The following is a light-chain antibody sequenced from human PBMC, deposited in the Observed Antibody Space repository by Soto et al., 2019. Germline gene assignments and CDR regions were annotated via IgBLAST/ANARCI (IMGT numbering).Light chain of an antibody. J-gene: IGKJ1*01. CDR3: QQYGSSGT. Sequence: VLTQSPGTLSLSPGERATLSCRASQSVSNNYLAWYQQKPGQAPRLLIYGASNRATGISDRFSGSGSGTDFTLTISRLEPEDFAVYYCQQYGSSGTFGQGTKVDIK. CDR2: GAS. V-gene: IGKV3-20*01. CDR1: QSVSNNY.